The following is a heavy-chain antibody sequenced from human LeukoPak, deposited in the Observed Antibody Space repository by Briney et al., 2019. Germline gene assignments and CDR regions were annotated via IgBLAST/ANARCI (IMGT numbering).Heavy chain of an antibody. J-gene: IGHJ4*02. CDR1: GFTFTNHD. D-gene: IGHD2-2*01. Sequence: GGSLRLSCAASGFTFTNHDMHWVRQAAGRGLEWVSAIGSGGRRTYYADSVRGRFIISRDNSKNTLYLQMNSLRAEDTAVYYCAKDPDCSSTSCYPGWGQGTLVTVSS. CDR3: AKDPDCSSTSCYPG. CDR2: IGSGGRRT. V-gene: IGHV3-NL1*01.